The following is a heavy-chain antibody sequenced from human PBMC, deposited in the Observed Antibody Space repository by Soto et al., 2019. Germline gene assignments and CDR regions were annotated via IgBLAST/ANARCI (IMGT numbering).Heavy chain of an antibody. CDR2: ISYDGSHN. V-gene: IGHV3-30*18. CDR1: GFTFTNYG. D-gene: IGHD3-10*01. Sequence: QVQLVESGGGVVQPGRSLRLSCAASGFTFTNYGMHWVRHTPGKGLEWLAVISYDGSHNLHADSVKGRCTISRDNSKNTVTIQMNSLRPADTAAYYCAKDLGPEGSASYPYFWGQGTLVTVSS. CDR3: AKDLGPEGSASYPYF. J-gene: IGHJ4*02.